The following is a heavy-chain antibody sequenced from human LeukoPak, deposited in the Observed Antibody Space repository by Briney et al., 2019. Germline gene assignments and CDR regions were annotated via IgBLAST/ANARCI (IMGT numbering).Heavy chain of an antibody. CDR1: GFTFSSYA. Sequence: GGSLRLSCAASGFTFSSYAMSWVRQAPGKGLEWVSAISGSGGSTYCADSVKGRFTISRDNSKNTLYLQMNSLRAEDTAVYYCAKDVGATVLNWFDPWGQGTLVTVSS. V-gene: IGHV3-23*01. CDR2: ISGSGGST. J-gene: IGHJ5*02. D-gene: IGHD1-26*01. CDR3: AKDVGATVLNWFDP.